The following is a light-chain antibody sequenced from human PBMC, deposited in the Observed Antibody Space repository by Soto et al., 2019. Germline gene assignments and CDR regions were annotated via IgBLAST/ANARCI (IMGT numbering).Light chain of an antibody. CDR1: QSVSNNY. Sequence: EMVLPQSPDTLSVSPGERATLSCWASQSVSNNYLAWYQQKPGQAPRLLIYGASSRATGIPDRFSGSGSETDFTLSISRLHPEDFGIYYCQQYGSSPRTFGQGSIVDIK. CDR3: QQYGSSPRT. V-gene: IGKV3-20*01. J-gene: IGKJ1*01. CDR2: GAS.